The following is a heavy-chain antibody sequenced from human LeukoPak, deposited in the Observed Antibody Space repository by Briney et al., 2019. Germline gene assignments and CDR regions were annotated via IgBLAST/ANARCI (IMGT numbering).Heavy chain of an antibody. CDR2: IIPIFGTA. D-gene: IGHD6-19*01. CDR3: ARWVEYSGGWANYFDY. CDR1: GGTFSSYA. V-gene: IGHV1-69*13. J-gene: IGHJ4*02. Sequence: SVKVSCKASGGTFSSYAISWVRQAPGQGLEWMGGIIPIFGTANYAQKFQGRVTITADESTSTAYMELSSLRSEDTAVYYCARWVEYSGGWANYFDYWGQGTLVTVSS.